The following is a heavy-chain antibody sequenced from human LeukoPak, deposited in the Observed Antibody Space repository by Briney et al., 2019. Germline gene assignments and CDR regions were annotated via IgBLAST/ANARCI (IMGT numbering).Heavy chain of an antibody. J-gene: IGHJ3*02. CDR1: GFTFDDYG. CDR3: ARDVWTSSGFYWGAFDI. D-gene: IGHD3-22*01. V-gene: IGHV3-20*01. CDR2: INWNGGST. Sequence: GGSLRLSCAASGFTFDDYGMRWVRQAPGKGLEWVSGINWNGGSTGYADSVKGRFIISRDNAKNSLYLQMNSLRAEDTALYHCARDVWTSSGFYWGAFDIWGQGTMVTVSS.